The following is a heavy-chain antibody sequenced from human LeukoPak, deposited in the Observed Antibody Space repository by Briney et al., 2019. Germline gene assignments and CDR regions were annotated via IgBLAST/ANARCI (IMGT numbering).Heavy chain of an antibody. CDR1: GFTLSNYG. V-gene: IGHV3-23*01. CDR2: IGGSGGGT. J-gene: IGHJ4*02. Sequence: GGSLRLSCAVSGFTLSNYGMSWVRQAPGKGREWVAGIGGSGGGTNYADSVKGRFTISRDNPKNTLYLQMNSLRAEDTAVYFCAKRGVVIRVILVGFHKEAYYFDSWGQGALVTVSS. CDR3: AKRGVVIRVILVGFHKEAYYFDS. D-gene: IGHD3-22*01.